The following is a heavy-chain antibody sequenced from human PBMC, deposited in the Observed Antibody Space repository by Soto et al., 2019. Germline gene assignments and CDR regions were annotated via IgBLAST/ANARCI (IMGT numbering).Heavy chain of an antibody. V-gene: IGHV3-30*18. Sequence: QVQLVESGGGVVQPGRSLRLSCAASGFTFSSYGMHWVRQAPGKGLEWVAVISYDGSNKYYADSVKGRFTISRDNSKNTLYLQMNSLRAEHTAVYYCANGIVVGGNSKHYYCYGMDVLGQGTTVTVSS. CDR1: GFTFSSYG. CDR3: ANGIVVGGNSKHYYCYGMDV. J-gene: IGHJ6*02. D-gene: IGHD1-26*01. CDR2: ISYDGSNK.